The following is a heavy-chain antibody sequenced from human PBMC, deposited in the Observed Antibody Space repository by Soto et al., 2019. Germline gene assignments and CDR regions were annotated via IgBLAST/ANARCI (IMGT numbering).Heavy chain of an antibody. Sequence: ASVKVSCNASLYTFSVSFIHWVRQAPGQWLECMGWINAGNGNTKYSQRFQGRVTMTWDTSASTAYMELSSLRSEDTAVYYCASEIDATTATSLDYWGQGTLVTVSS. CDR2: INAGNGNT. CDR3: ASEIDATTATSLDY. J-gene: IGHJ4*02. CDR1: LYTFSVSF. V-gene: IGHV1-3*01. D-gene: IGHD4-17*01.